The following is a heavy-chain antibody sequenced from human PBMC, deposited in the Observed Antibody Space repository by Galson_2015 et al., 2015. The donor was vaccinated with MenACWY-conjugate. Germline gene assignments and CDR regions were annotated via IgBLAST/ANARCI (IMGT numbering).Heavy chain of an antibody. CDR3: AKSAEYSSGWYAIEY. CDR2: ISWDSGSI. V-gene: IGHV3-9*01. J-gene: IGHJ4*02. D-gene: IGHD6-19*01. CDR1: GFTFDDKD. Sequence: SLRLSCAGSGFTFDDKDMHWVRRAPGKGLEWVSGISWDSGSIDYADSVKGRFAISRDNAKNSLYLQISSLRAEDTALYYCAKSAEYSSGWYAIEYWGQGALVTVSS.